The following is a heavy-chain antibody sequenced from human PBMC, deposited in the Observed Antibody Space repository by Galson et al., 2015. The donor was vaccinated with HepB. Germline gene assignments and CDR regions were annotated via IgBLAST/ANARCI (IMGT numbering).Heavy chain of an antibody. J-gene: IGHJ4*02. V-gene: IGHV1-46*01. CDR3: ARGYYYDSSGYQDFDY. CDR2: INPSGGST. CDR1: GYTFTSYY. Sequence: SVKVSCKASGYTFTSYYMHWVRQAPGQGLEWMGIINPSGGSTSYAQRFQGRVTMTRDTSTSTVYMELSSLRSEDTAVYYCARGYYYDSSGYQDFDYWGQGTLVTVSS. D-gene: IGHD3-22*01.